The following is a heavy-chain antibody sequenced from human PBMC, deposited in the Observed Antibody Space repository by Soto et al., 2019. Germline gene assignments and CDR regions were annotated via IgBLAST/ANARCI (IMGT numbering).Heavy chain of an antibody. D-gene: IGHD2-15*01. CDR1: GGSFSGYY. CDR2: INHSGST. V-gene: IGHV4-34*01. CDR3: ARGLYCSGGSCYVYFQH. J-gene: IGHJ1*01. Sequence: SETLSLTCAVYGGSFSGYYWSWIRQPPGKGLEWIGEINHSGSTNYNPSLKSRVTISVDTSKNQFSLKLSSVTAADTAVYYCARGLYCSGGSCYVYFQHWGQGTLVTVSS.